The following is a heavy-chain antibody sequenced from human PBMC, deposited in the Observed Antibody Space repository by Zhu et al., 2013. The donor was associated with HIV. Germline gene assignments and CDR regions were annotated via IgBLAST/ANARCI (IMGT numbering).Heavy chain of an antibody. V-gene: IGHV4-34*01. CDR1: GGSFSGYY. CDR3: ARKRFLALGGFDP. D-gene: IGHD3-3*01. CDR2: INHSGST. Sequence: QVQLQQWGAGLLKPSETLSLTCAVYGGSFSGYYWSWIRQPPGKGLEWIGEINHSGSTNYNPSLKSRVTISVDTSKNQFSLKVSSVTAADTAVYYCARKRFLALGGFDPWGQGTLVTVSS. J-gene: IGHJ5*02.